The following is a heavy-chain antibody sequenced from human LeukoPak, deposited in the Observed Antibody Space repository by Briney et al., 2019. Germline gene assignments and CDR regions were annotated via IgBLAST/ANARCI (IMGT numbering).Heavy chain of an antibody. J-gene: IGHJ3*02. CDR2: IDWDDDK. V-gene: IGHV2-70*04. CDR3: ARTLTTQGGFDI. D-gene: IGHD2-15*01. Sequence: SGPALVKPTQTLTLTCTFPGFSLSTTGMRVSWIRQPPRKALEWLARIDWDDDKFYSTSLKTRLTISKDTSKNQVVLTMTNMDPVDTATYYCARTLTTQGGFDIWGQGTMVTVSS. CDR1: GFSLSTTGMR.